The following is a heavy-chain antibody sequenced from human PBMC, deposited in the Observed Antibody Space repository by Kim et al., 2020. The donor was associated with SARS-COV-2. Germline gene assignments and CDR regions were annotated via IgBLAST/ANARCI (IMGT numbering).Heavy chain of an antibody. CDR1: GGSISSYY. CDR2: IYYSGGT. CDR3: ARGWFMDV. J-gene: IGHJ6*02. Sequence: SQTLSLTCTVSGGSISSYYWSWIRQPPGKGLEWIGYIYYSGGTNYNPSLKSRVTIPLDTSKNQFSLKLSSVTAADTAVYYFARGWFMDVWGQGTTVTVSS. D-gene: IGHD3-10*01. V-gene: IGHV4-59*01.